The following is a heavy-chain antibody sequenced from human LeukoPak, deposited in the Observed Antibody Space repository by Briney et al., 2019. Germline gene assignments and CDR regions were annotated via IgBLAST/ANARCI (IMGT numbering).Heavy chain of an antibody. J-gene: IGHJ6*03. Sequence: ASVKVSCKASGYTFTGYYMHWVRQAPGQGLEWMGWINPNSGGTNYAQKFQGRVTMTRDTSISTAYMELSRLGSDDTAVYYCARGMEPYYYMDVWGKGTTVTVSS. CDR3: ARGMEPYYYMDV. CDR2: INPNSGGT. CDR1: GYTFTGYY. D-gene: IGHD1-26*01. V-gene: IGHV1-2*02.